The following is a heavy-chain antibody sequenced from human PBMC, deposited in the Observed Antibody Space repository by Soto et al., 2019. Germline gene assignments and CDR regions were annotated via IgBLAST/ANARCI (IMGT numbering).Heavy chain of an antibody. J-gene: IGHJ6*03. CDR3: ARGSAPAAIRNYYMDV. CDR1: GGSFSGYY. V-gene: IGHV4-34*01. D-gene: IGHD2-2*01. Sequence: SETLSLTCAVYGGSFSGYYWSWIRQPPGKGLEWIGEINHSGSTNYNPSLKSRVTISVDTSKNQFSLKLSSVTAADTAVYYCARGSAPAAIRNYYMDVWGNGTTVTVSS. CDR2: INHSGST.